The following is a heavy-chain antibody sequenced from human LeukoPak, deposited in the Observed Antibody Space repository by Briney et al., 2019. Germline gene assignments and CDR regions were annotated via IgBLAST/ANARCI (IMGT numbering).Heavy chain of an antibody. CDR2: IYYSGST. CDR1: GGAIRSGDYY. CDR3: ARGPTQNYYYYYGMDV. Sequence: SQTLSLTCTVSGGAIRSGDYYWSWIRQPPGKGLEWIGYIYYSGSTNYNPSLKSRVTISVDTSKNQFSLKLSSVTAADTAVYYCARGPTQNYYYYYGMDVWGQGTTVTVSS. V-gene: IGHV4-61*08. J-gene: IGHJ6*02. D-gene: IGHD2-15*01.